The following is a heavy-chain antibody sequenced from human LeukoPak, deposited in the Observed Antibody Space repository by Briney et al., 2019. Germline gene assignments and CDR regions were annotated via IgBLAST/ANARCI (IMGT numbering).Heavy chain of an antibody. CDR2: IAPIFGTP. D-gene: IGHD3-16*02. J-gene: IGHJ6*03. CDR3: ASHFRSNHYYFYYMDV. Sequence: SVKVSCRASGGTFDRYAISWVRQAPGQGLEWMGGIAPIFGTPNYAQNFQGRVTITTDESTSTAYMELSSLRSDDTAVYYCASHFRSNHYYFYYMDVWGTGTTVTVSS. CDR1: GGTFDRYA. V-gene: IGHV1-69*05.